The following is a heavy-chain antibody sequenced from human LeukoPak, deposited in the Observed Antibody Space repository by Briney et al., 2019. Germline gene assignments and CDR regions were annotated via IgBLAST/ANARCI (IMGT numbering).Heavy chain of an antibody. V-gene: IGHV3-30*03. D-gene: IGHD6-25*01. CDR2: IQYDGSNE. Sequence: SGGSLRLSCEVSGFTFRDYGMNWVRQAPGKGLEWVAYIQYDGSNEQYADSVKGRFSISRDSSKNILYLQMNSLRAEDTAVYYCARRSAAKDAFDIWGQGTMVTVSS. CDR3: ARRSAAKDAFDI. J-gene: IGHJ3*02. CDR1: GFTFRDYG.